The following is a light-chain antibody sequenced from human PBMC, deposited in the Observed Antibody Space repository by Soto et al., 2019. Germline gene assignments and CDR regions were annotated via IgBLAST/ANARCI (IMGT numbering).Light chain of an antibody. V-gene: IGKV3-20*01. CDR2: GAS. CDR3: QQYGSSTLT. Sequence: DIVLTQSPGTLSLSPGERATPSCRASQSVSSSYLAWYQQKPGQAPRLLIYGASSRATGIPDRFSGSGSGTDFTLNISRLEPEDYAVYYCQQYGSSTLTFGGGTKVDIK. J-gene: IGKJ4*01. CDR1: QSVSSSY.